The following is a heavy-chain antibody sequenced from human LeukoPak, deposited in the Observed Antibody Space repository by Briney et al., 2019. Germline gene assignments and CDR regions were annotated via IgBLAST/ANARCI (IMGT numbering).Heavy chain of an antibody. CDR1: GFTFSSYA. J-gene: IGHJ5*02. V-gene: IGHV3-23*01. CDR2: ISGSGGST. D-gene: IGHD3-22*01. Sequence: PGGSLRLSCAASGFTFSSYAMRWVRQAPGKGLEWVSAISGSGGSTYYADSVKGRFTISRDNSKNTLYLQMNSLRAEDTAVYYCANAAQQEDYYDSSAWGQGTLVTVSS. CDR3: ANAAQQEDYYDSSA.